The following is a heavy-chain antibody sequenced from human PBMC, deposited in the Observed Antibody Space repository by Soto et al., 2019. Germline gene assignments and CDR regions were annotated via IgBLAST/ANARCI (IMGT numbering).Heavy chain of an antibody. D-gene: IGHD1-7*01. Sequence: QAQLLQSGAEVKKPGASVKVSCKASGYTFINYFIHWVRQAPGQRLESIGIVDPSRGSADYAQKFQGRVTMTTDVSTSTVFMDLSSLRSEDTAVYYCARPLIGNTVDLWGQGTTVIVSS. CDR2: VDPSRGSA. V-gene: IGHV1-46*01. J-gene: IGHJ3*01. CDR3: ARPLIGNTVDL. CDR1: GYTFINYF.